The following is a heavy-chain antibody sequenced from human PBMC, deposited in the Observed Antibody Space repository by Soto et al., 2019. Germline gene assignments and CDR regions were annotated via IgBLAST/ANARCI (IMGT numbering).Heavy chain of an antibody. CDR2: ISAYNGNT. CDR3: ARGGTPSHY. J-gene: IGHJ4*02. Sequence: QVQLVQSGAEVKKPGASVKVSCKASGYTFTKFGISWVRQAAGQGLEWMGWISAYNGNTNYAQNFQGRVTMNTATNTSTAYMELRSLRSDDTDLYYCARGGTPSHYCGQGTLVTVSS. V-gene: IGHV1-18*01. CDR1: GYTFTKFG. D-gene: IGHD3-16*01.